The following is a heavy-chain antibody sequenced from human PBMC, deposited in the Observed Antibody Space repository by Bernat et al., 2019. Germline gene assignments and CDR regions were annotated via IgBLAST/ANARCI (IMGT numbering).Heavy chain of an antibody. D-gene: IGHD3-10*01. V-gene: IGHV3-23*01. Sequence: EVQLLESGGGLVQPGGSLRLSCAASGFTFSSYAMSWVRQAPGKGLEWVSAISGSGGSTYYADSVKGRLTISRDNSKNTLYLQMNSLRAEDTAVYYCAKDYRLVRRGVIILYYFDYWGQGTLVTVSS. J-gene: IGHJ4*02. CDR3: AKDYRLVRRGVIILYYFDY. CDR2: ISGSGGST. CDR1: GFTFSSYA.